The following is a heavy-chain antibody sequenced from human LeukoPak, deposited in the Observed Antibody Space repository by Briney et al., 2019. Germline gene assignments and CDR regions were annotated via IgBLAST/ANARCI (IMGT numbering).Heavy chain of an antibody. CDR2: IRNDGSNK. J-gene: IGHJ4*02. CDR1: GFTFSSYG. Sequence: GGSLRLSCAASGFTFSSYGMHWVRQAPGKGLEWVAFIRNDGSNKYYADSVKGRFTISRDNAKNSLYLQMNSLRAEDTAVYYCARGLWSGYYSDYWGQGTLVTVSS. D-gene: IGHD3-3*01. CDR3: ARGLWSGYYSDY. V-gene: IGHV3-30*02.